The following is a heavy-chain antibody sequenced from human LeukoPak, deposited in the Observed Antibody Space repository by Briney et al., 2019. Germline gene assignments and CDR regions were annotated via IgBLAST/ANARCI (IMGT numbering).Heavy chain of an antibody. V-gene: IGHV4-59*08. D-gene: IGHD3-3*01. CDR2: IYYGGST. CDR3: ARHGPLYDIWSAQFYFDY. Sequence: TSETLSLTCTVSGGSISSYDWSWIRQPPGKGLEWVGYIYYGGSTNYNPSLKSRVTISVDTSKNQFSLKLSSVTTADTAVYYCARHGPLYDIWSAQFYFDYWGQGTLVTVSS. J-gene: IGHJ4*02. CDR1: GGSISSYD.